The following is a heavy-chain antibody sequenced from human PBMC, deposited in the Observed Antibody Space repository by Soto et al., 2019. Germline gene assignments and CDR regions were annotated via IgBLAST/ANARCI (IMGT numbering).Heavy chain of an antibody. D-gene: IGHD3-3*01. CDR2: LSTDGSTP. J-gene: IGHJ5*02. Sequence: GGSLRLSCAASGFIFGSYAMNWVRQVPGKGPEWVAVLSTDGSTPYYADSVRGRFTISRDNSKSTLFLQMNSLRPEDTAIYFCAKSYDLWSPYLSFGDQRDPWGQGPLVTVSS. CDR3: AKSYDLWSPYLSFGDQRDP. V-gene: IGHV3-30*16. CDR1: GFIFGSYA.